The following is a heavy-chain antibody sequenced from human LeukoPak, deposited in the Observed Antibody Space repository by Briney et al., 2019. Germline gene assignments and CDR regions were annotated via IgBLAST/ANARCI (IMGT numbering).Heavy chain of an antibody. D-gene: IGHD6-19*01. CDR3: AKVGGSKAVAGMKYNWFDP. V-gene: IGHV3-23*01. J-gene: IGHJ5*02. CDR2: ISGSGGST. Sequence: PGGSLRLSCVASGFTFNNYAMTWVRQAPGKGLEWVSAISGSGGSTYYADSVKGRFTISRDNSKNTLYLQMNSLRAEDTAVYYCAKVGGSKAVAGMKYNWFDPWGQGTLVTVSS. CDR1: GFTFNNYA.